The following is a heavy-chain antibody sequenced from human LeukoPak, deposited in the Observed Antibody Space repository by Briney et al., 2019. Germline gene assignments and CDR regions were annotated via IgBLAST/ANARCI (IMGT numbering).Heavy chain of an antibody. V-gene: IGHV4-39*01. Sequence: SETLSLTCTVSGGSISSSSYYWGWIRQPPGKGLEWIGSIYYSGSTYYNPSLKSRVTISVDTSKNQFSLKLSSVTAADTAVYYCASQNYYDSSGLDYWGQGTLVTVSS. CDR2: IYYSGST. CDR1: GGSISSSSYY. CDR3: ASQNYYDSSGLDY. D-gene: IGHD3-22*01. J-gene: IGHJ4*02.